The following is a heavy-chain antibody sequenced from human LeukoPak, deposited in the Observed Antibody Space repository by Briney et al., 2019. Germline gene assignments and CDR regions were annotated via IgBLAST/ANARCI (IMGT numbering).Heavy chain of an antibody. D-gene: IGHD4-17*01. V-gene: IGHV3-7*03. Sequence: GGSLRLSCAASGFTFSSYCMSWVRQAPGKGLEWVANINKDESEKYYVHSVKSRFPISRDNAKNSLYLQMNSLRAEHTAVYYCARCRTTVTAMPGYWGQGTLVTVSS. CDR3: ARCRTTVTAMPGY. CDR1: GFTFSSYC. J-gene: IGHJ4*02. CDR2: INKDESEK.